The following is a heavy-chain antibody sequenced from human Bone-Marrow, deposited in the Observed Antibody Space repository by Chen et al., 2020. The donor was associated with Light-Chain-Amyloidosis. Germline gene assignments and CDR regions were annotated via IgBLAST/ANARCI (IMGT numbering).Heavy chain of an antibody. CDR1: GYSFRNYW. CDR2: IWPGGSDT. Sequence: EVQLVQSGAEIKKAGESLRISCKASGYSFRNYWIGWVRQMPGKGLEWMGIIWPGGSDTRYSPSFRGQVTISVDTSITTAYLQWNSLKASDTAVYYCATRTQQLISDAFDIWGRGTLVTVSS. V-gene: IGHV5-51*03. D-gene: IGHD1-7*01. J-gene: IGHJ3*02. CDR3: ATRTQQLISDAFDI.